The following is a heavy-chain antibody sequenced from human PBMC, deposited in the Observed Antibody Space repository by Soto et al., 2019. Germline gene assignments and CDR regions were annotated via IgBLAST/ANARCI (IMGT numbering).Heavy chain of an antibody. J-gene: IGHJ6*03. V-gene: IGHV6-1*01. CDR1: GDSVSSNSAA. CDR2: TYYRSKWYN. D-gene: IGHD2-2*01. Sequence: SQTLSLTCAISGDSVSSNSAAWNWIRQSPSRGLEWLGRTYYRSKWYNDYAVSAKSRITINPDTSKNQFSLQLNSVTPEDTAVYYCARGADIVVVPAAYYYMDVWGKGTTVTVSS. CDR3: ARGADIVVVPAAYYYMDV.